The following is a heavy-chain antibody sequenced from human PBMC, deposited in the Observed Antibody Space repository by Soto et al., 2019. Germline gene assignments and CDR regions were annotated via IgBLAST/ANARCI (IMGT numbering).Heavy chain of an antibody. J-gene: IGHJ4*02. CDR3: ARFSGSYNERYFDY. D-gene: IGHD1-26*01. Sequence: PSETLSLTCTVCGGSTGSSLYQSAWIRQPRGKGLGWSGNVYYNGNTYYKASLRSRVTISVDTSNNQFSLKVTSVTAADTAVYYCARFSGSYNERYFDYWGQGTLVT. CDR1: GGSTGSSLYQ. CDR2: VYYNGNT. V-gene: IGHV4-39*01.